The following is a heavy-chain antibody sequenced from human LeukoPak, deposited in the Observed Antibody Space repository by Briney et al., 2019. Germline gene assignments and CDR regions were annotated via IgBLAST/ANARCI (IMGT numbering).Heavy chain of an antibody. CDR2: ISGSGGST. V-gene: IGHV3-23*01. CDR3: AKGAERTFIVVVPAAPIALFDY. J-gene: IGHJ4*02. Sequence: PGGSLRLSCAASGFTFSSYAMSWVRQAPGKGLEWVSAISGSGGSTYYADSVKGRFTISRDNSKNTLYLQMNSLRAEDTAVYYCAKGAERTFIVVVPAAPIALFDYWGQGTLVTVSS. D-gene: IGHD2-2*01. CDR1: GFTFSSYA.